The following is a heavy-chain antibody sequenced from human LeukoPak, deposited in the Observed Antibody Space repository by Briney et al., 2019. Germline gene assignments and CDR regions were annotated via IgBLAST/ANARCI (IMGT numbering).Heavy chain of an antibody. CDR3: AFTARDSSGYRADY. Sequence: GGSLRLSCAVSGFTVSSDYMRWVRQAPGKGLEWVSVIYSGGSIDYADFVEGRFIISRGNSKNTLYLRMNSLRAEDTAVYYCAFTARDSSGYRADYWGQGTLVTVSS. CDR2: IYSGGSI. V-gene: IGHV3-53*01. J-gene: IGHJ4*02. D-gene: IGHD3-22*01. CDR1: GFTVSSDY.